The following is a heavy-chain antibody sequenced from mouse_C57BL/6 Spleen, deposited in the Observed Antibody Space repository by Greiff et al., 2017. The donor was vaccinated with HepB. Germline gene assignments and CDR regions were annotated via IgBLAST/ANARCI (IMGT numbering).Heavy chain of an antibody. CDR2: IDPENGDT. J-gene: IGHJ2*01. V-gene: IGHV14-4*01. CDR1: GFNIKDDY. D-gene: IGHD3-2*02. CDR3: TTSSRYGY. Sequence: DVQLQESGAELVRPGASVKLSCTASGFNIKDDYMHWVKQRPEQGLEWIGWIDPENGDTEYASKFQGKATITADTSSNTAYMQLSSRTSEDTAVYYCTTSSRYGYWGQGTTLTVSS.